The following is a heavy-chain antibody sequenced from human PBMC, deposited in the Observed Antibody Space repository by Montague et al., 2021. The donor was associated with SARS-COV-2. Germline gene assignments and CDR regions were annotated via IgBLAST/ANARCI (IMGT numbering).Heavy chain of an antibody. D-gene: IGHD5-24*01. J-gene: IGHJ4*02. CDR2: IYYSGST. Sequence: SETLSLTCTVSGGSISSYYWSWIRQPPGQGLEWIGYIYYSGSTNYNHSLKSRVTISVDTSKNQFSLKLSSVTAADTAVYYCARVFPRWLQFDPYFDYWGQGTLVTVSS. V-gene: IGHV4-59*01. CDR1: GGSISSYY. CDR3: ARVFPRWLQFDPYFDY.